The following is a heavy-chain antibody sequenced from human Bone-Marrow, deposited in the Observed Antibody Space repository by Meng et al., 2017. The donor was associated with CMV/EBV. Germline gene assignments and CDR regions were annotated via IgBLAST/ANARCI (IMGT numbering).Heavy chain of an antibody. Sequence: SETLSLTCTVSGGPVSSGSYYWSWIRQPPGKGLEWIGYIYYSGSTNYNPSLKSRVTISVDTSKNQFSLKLSSVTAADTAVYYCARGSPFEWLLPYYYYYYGMDVWGQGTTVTVSS. V-gene: IGHV4-61*01. J-gene: IGHJ6*02. CDR1: GGPVSSGSYY. CDR3: ARGSPFEWLLPYYYYYYGMDV. D-gene: IGHD3-3*01. CDR2: IYYSGST.